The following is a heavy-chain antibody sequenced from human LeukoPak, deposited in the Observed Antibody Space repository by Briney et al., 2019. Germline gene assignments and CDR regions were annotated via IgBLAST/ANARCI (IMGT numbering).Heavy chain of an antibody. CDR1: GYTFTGYY. J-gene: IGHJ5*02. CDR3: ARVPGRVVIINWFDP. Sequence: ASVKVSCKASGYTFTGYYMHWVRQAPGQGLEWMGWINPNSGGTNYAQKFQGRVTMTRDTSISTAYMELSRLRSDDTAVYYCARVPGRVVIINWFDPWGQGTLVTVSS. D-gene: IGHD3-10*01. CDR2: INPNSGGT. V-gene: IGHV1-2*02.